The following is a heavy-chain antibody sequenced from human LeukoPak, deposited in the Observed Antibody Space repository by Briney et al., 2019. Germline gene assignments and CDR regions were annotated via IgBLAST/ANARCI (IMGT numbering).Heavy chain of an antibody. CDR3: ARVAAAGTSPLYYYYGMDV. CDR1: GGSISSYC. V-gene: IGHV4-59*08. D-gene: IGHD6-13*01. CDR2: IYYSGST. J-gene: IGHJ6*02. Sequence: SETLSLACTVSGGSISSYCWSWIRQPPGKGLEWIGYIYYSGSTNYNPSLKSRVTISVDTSKNQFSLKLSSVTAADTAVYYCARVAAAGTSPLYYYYGMDVWGQGTTVTVSS.